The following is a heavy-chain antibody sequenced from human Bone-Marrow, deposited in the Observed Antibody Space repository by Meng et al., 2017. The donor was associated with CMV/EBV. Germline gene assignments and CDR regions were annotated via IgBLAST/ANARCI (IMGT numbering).Heavy chain of an antibody. D-gene: IGHD3-9*01. CDR2: INHSGST. J-gene: IGHJ4*02. Sequence: SETLSLTCAVYGGSFSGYYWSWIRQPPGKGLEWIGEINHSGSTNYNPSLKSRVTISVDTSKNQFSLKLSSVTAADTAVYYCATPLRYFDWYFVFWGPGTLVSFYS. CDR1: GGSFSGYY. CDR3: ATPLRYFDWYFVF. V-gene: IGHV4-34*01.